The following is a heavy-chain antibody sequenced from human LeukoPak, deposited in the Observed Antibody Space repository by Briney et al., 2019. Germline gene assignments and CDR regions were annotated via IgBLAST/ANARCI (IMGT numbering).Heavy chain of an antibody. D-gene: IGHD2-15*01. Sequence: GGSLRLSCAASGFIFRCNTMGWVRQAPGRGLEWVSVISGSGSSTYYADSVKGRFTISRDNSMNTLYLQMNSLRAEDTAVYYCAKQWSGGSSLYWFDPWGQGTLVTVSS. CDR1: GFIFRCNT. CDR3: AKQWSGGSSLYWFDP. J-gene: IGHJ5*02. CDR2: ISGSGSST. V-gene: IGHV3-23*01.